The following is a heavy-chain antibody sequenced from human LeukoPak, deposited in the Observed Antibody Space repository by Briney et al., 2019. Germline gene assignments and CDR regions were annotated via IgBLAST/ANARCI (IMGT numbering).Heavy chain of an antibody. CDR2: ISYDGSNK. CDR3: ARITSSDY. J-gene: IGHJ4*02. Sequence: PGRSLRLSCAASGFTFSSYGMHWVRQAPGKGLEWVAVISYDGSNKYYADSVKGRFTISRDNSKNSLYLQMNSLRAEDTAVYYCARITSSDYWGQGTLVTVSS. V-gene: IGHV3-30*03. D-gene: IGHD2-2*01. CDR1: GFTFSSYG.